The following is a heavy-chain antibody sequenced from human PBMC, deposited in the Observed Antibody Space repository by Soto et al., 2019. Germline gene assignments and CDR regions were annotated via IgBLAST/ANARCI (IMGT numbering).Heavy chain of an antibody. V-gene: IGHV3-73*02. CDR3: TSHSPEDMIRK. J-gene: IGHJ4*02. Sequence: EVQLVESGGGLVQPGGSLKLSCAASGFTFSGSAVHWVRQASGKGLEWVGRIRNKANSYATAYAASLKGRFMISRDDSKNTAYLQMNSLKTEDTAVYYCTSHSPEDMIRKWGQGHLVTVSS. D-gene: IGHD2-15*01. CDR1: GFTFSGSA. CDR2: IRNKANSYAT.